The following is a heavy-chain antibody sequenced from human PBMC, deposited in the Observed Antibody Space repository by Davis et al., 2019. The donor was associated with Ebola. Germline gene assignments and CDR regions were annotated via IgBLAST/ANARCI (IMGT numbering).Heavy chain of an antibody. CDR2: IYHSGST. D-gene: IGHD1-26*01. CDR3: ARAVVGANWFDP. V-gene: IGHV4-59*12. J-gene: IGHJ5*02. CDR1: GGSISSNY. Sequence: PSETLSLTCTVSGGSISSNYWSWIRQPPGKGLEWIGYIYHSGSTYYNPSLKSRVTISVDRSKNQFSLKLSSVTAADTAVYYCARAVVGANWFDPWGQGTLVTVSS.